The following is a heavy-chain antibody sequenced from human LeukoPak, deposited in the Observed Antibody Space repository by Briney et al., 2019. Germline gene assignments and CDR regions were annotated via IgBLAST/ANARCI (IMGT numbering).Heavy chain of an antibody. CDR3: ASSGSYRFDY. V-gene: IGHV3-48*02. D-gene: IGHD1-26*01. CDR1: GFTFSSYS. Sequence: GGSLRLSCAASGFTFSSYSMNRVRQAPGKGLEWVSHITASGTAIFYADSVKGRFTISRDNAKNSLYLQMNSLRDEDTAVYYCASSGSYRFDYWGQGTLVTVSS. J-gene: IGHJ4*02. CDR2: ITASGTAI.